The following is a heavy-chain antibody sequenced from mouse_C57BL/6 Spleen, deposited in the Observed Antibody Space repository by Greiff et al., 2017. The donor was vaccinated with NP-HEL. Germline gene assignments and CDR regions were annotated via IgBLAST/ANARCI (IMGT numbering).Heavy chain of an antibody. D-gene: IGHD1-1*01. V-gene: IGHV1-80*01. Sequence: VQLQQSGAELVKPGASVKISCKASGYAFSSYWMNWVKQRPGKGLEWIGQIYPGDGDTNYNGKFKGKATLTADKSSSTAYMQLSSLTSEDSAVYFCARGGYYGSSYVDAMDYWGQGTSVTVSS. CDR2: IYPGDGDT. CDR1: GYAFSSYW. J-gene: IGHJ4*01. CDR3: ARGGYYGSSYVDAMDY.